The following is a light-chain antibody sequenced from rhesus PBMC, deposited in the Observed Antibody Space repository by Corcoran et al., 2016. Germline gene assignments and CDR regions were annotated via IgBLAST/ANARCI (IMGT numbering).Light chain of an antibody. CDR3: QQGYDTPLT. Sequence: DIQMTQSPSSLSASVGDRVTITCRASENVNTHLNWYHQKPGKSPKILIYKASTLQRGVPSRFSGSGYWTDYTFTSNRLQHEDVATYYWQQGYDTPLTFGGGKKVELK. J-gene: IGKJ4*01. CDR1: ENVNTH. V-gene: IGKV1-74*01. CDR2: KAS.